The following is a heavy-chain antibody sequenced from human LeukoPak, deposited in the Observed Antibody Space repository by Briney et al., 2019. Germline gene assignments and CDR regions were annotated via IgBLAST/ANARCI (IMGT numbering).Heavy chain of an antibody. D-gene: IGHD3-9*01. CDR2: ISAYNGNT. CDR1: GYTFTSYG. J-gene: IGHJ6*02. Sequence: ASVKVSCKAPGYTFTSYGISWVRQAPGQGLEWMGWISAYNGNTNYARKLQGRVTMTTDTSTSTAYMELRSLRSDDTAVYYCATSYDILTGPLDVWGQGTTVTVSS. V-gene: IGHV1-18*01. CDR3: ATSYDILTGPLDV.